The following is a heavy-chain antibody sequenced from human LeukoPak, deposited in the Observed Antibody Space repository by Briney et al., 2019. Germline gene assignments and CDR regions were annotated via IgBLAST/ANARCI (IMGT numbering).Heavy chain of an antibody. CDR3: ARTGVTFGGVTVIQGGSDY. D-gene: IGHD3-16*02. CDR2: INPNSGGT. V-gene: IGHV1-2*06. Sequence: GASVKVSCKASGYTFTGYYMHWVRQAPGQGLEWMGRINPNSGGTNYAQKFQGRVTMTRDTSISTAYMELSRLRSDDTAVYYCARTGVTFGGVTVIQGGSDYWGQGTLVTVSS. CDR1: GYTFTGYY. J-gene: IGHJ4*02.